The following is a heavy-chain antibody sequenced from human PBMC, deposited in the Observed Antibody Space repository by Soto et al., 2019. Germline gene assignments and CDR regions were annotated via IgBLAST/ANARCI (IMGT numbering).Heavy chain of an antibody. CDR1: GGSISSYY. CDR3: ARHQDSDDFWSGYSTLYYYYYMDV. J-gene: IGHJ6*03. V-gene: IGHV4-59*08. CDR2: IYYSGST. D-gene: IGHD3-3*01. Sequence: SETLSLTCTVSGGSISSYYWSWIRQPPGKGLEWIGFIYYSGSTNYNPSLKSRVTISVDTSKNQFSLKLSSVTAADTAVYYCARHQDSDDFWSGYSTLYYYYYMDVWGKGTTVTVS.